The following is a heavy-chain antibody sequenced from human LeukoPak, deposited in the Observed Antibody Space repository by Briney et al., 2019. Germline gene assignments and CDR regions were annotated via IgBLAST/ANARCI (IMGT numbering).Heavy chain of an antibody. V-gene: IGHV3-7*01. CDR3: ARDPYSSSWYFDY. D-gene: IGHD6-13*01. CDR1: GFTFSSYW. CDR2: IKQDGSEK. Sequence: GGSLRLSCAASGFTFSSYWMSWVRQAPGKGLEWVANIKQDGSEKYYVNSVKGRFTISRDNAKNSLYLQMNSLRAEDTAVYYCARDPYSSSWYFDYWGQGTLVTVSS. J-gene: IGHJ4*02.